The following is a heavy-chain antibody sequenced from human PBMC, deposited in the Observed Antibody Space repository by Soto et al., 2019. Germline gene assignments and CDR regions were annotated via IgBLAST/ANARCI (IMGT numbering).Heavy chain of an antibody. CDR3: ARMRSEYSGYDPNWFDP. CDR2: ISSSGSTI. Sequence: GGSLRLSCAASGFTFSDYYMSWIRQAPGKGLEWVSYISSSGSTIYYADSVKGRFTISRDNAKNSLYLQMNSLRAEDTAVYYCARMRSEYSGYDPNWFDPWGQGTLVTVSS. D-gene: IGHD5-12*01. J-gene: IGHJ5*02. CDR1: GFTFSDYY. V-gene: IGHV3-11*01.